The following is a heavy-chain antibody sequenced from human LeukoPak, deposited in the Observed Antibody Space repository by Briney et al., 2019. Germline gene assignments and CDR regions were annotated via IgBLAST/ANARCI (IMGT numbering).Heavy chain of an antibody. CDR2: ISAYNGNT. Sequence: EASVKVSCKASGYTFTSYGISWVRQAPGQGLEWMGWISAYNGNTNYAQKLQGRVTMTTDTSTSTVYMELSSLRSEDTAVYYCAIIAARPYGIWFDPWGQGTLVTVSS. D-gene: IGHD6-6*01. CDR1: GYTFTSYG. J-gene: IGHJ5*02. V-gene: IGHV1-18*01. CDR3: AIIAARPYGIWFDP.